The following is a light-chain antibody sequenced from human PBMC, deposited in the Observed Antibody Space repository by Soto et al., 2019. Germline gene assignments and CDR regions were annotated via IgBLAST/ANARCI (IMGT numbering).Light chain of an antibody. J-gene: IGLJ1*01. CDR1: SSDVGGYNY. CDR2: EVD. V-gene: IGLV2-8*01. CDR3: SSYVGSNNFPYV. Sequence: QSALTQPPSASGSPGQSVTISCTGTSSDVGGYNYVSWYQHHPGKAPKLIIYEVDERPSGVPDRFSGSKSGNTASLTVSGLQAEDEADHYCSSYVGSNNFPYVFGTGTKLTVL.